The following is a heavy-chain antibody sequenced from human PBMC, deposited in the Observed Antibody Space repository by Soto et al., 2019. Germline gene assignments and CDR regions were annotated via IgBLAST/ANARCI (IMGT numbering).Heavy chain of an antibody. V-gene: IGHV5-51*01. CDR1: GYSFTSYW. CDR3: AAGGISPGNYNYYAMDV. Sequence: GESLKISCKTSGYSFTSYWIGWVRQMPGKGLEWMGFIYPGDSDTRYSPSFQGQVTISADKSISTAYLQWSSLKASDTAVYYCAAGGISPGNYNYYAMDVWGHGTTVTVSS. D-gene: IGHD3-16*01. J-gene: IGHJ6*02. CDR2: IYPGDSDT.